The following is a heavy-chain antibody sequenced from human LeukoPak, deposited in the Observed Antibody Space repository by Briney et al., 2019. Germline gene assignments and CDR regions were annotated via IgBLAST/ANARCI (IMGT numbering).Heavy chain of an antibody. D-gene: IGHD3-10*01. V-gene: IGHV1-46*01. CDR1: GYTFTSYY. J-gene: IGHJ6*03. CDR2: INPSGGST. CDR3: ARSNYYGSGGPRGGYYYMDV. Sequence: GAPVKVSCKASGYTFTSYYMHWVRQAPGQGLEWMGIINPSGGSTSYAQKFQGRVTMTRDMSTSTVYMGLSSLRSEDTAVYYCARSNYYGSGGPRGGYYYMDVWGKGTTVTVSS.